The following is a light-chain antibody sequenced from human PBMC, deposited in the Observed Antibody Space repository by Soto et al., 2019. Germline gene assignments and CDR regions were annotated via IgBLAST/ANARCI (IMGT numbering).Light chain of an antibody. CDR1: QGIRSA. V-gene: IGKV1-13*02. CDR3: QQFDSYVPIT. CDR2: DAS. Sequence: AIQLTQSPSSLSASVGDKVTITCRASQGIRSALDWYQQKPGKSPRLLIYDASSLENGVPSRFSGSGSGTDFTLTISSLQPGDSATYFCQQFDSYVPITFGQGTRLEI. J-gene: IGKJ5*01.